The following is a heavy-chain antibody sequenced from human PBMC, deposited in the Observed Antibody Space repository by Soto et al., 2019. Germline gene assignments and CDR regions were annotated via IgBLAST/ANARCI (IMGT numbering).Heavy chain of an antibody. Sequence: QITLKESGPTLVKPTQTLTLTCTFSGFSLSSSGVGVGWIRQPPGKALEWLALIYWDDDKRYSPSLKTRPTLTKDTSKHQVVLTITNMDPVDTVTYYCGFFPSTVVSWGQGTLVTVSS. CDR3: GFFPSTVVS. CDR2: IYWDDDK. CDR1: GFSLSSSGVG. J-gene: IGHJ1*01. V-gene: IGHV2-5*02. D-gene: IGHD4-4*01.